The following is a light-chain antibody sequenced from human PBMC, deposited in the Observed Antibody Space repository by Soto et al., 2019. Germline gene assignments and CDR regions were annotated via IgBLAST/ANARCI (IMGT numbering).Light chain of an antibody. CDR2: EVS. V-gene: IGLV2-14*01. J-gene: IGLJ2*01. CDR1: SSDVGGYNF. CDR3: SLYTSNNTLV. Sequence: QSALTQPASVSGSPGQSITISCTGTSSDVGGYNFVSWFQQHPGKAPKLLIFEVSDRPSGVSNRVSGSKSGNTASLTISGLQAEDEADFYCSLYTSNNTLVFRGGTKVTVL.